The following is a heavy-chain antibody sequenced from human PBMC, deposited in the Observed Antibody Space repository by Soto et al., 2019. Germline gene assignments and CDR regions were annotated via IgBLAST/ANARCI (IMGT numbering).Heavy chain of an antibody. CDR3: AVWAYSALERTYAFDI. V-gene: IGHV1-8*01. CDR2: MNPNSGNT. Sequence: ASVKVSCKASGYTFTSYDINWVRQATGQGLEWMGWMNPNSGNTGYAQKFQGRVTMTRNTSISTAYMELSSLRSEDTAVYYCAVWAYSALERTYAFDIWGQGTMVTV. CDR1: GYTFTSYD. D-gene: IGHD2-21*01. J-gene: IGHJ3*02.